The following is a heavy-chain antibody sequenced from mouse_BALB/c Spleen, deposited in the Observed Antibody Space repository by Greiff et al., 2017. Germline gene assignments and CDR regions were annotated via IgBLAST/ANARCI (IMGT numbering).Heavy chain of an antibody. V-gene: IGHV1-53*01. CDR2: INPSNGGT. D-gene: IGHD2-14*01. CDR1: GYTFTSYY. Sequence: VQLQQPGAELVKPGASVKLSCKASGYTFTSYYMYWVKQRPGQGLEWIGGINPSNGGTNFNEKFKSKATLTVDKSSSTAYMQLSSLTSEDSAVYDCKSMGYREGSGFAYWGQGTLVTVSA. CDR3: KSMGYREGSGFAY. J-gene: IGHJ3*01.